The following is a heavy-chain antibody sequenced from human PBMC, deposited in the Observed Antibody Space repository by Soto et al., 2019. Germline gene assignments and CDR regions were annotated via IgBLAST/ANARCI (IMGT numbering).Heavy chain of an antibody. Sequence: GASVKVSCKVSGYTLTELSMHWVRQAPGKGLEWMGGLDPEDDETIYAQKFQGRVTMTEDTSTDTAYMELSSLRSEDTAVYYCATARYYDSSGYYPPLDYWGQGTLVTVSS. J-gene: IGHJ4*02. CDR3: ATARYYDSSGYYPPLDY. CDR1: GYTLTELS. V-gene: IGHV1-24*01. D-gene: IGHD3-22*01. CDR2: LDPEDDET.